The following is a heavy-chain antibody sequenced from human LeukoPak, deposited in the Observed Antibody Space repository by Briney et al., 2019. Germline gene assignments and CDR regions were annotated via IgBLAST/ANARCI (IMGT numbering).Heavy chain of an antibody. J-gene: IGHJ4*02. D-gene: IGHD3-10*01. CDR2: IRYDGSNK. Sequence: HPGGSLRLSCAASGFTFSSYGMHWVRQAPGKGLEWVAFIRYDGSNKYYADSVKGRFTISRDNSKNTLYLQMNSLRAEDTAVYYCAKDRAPLLWFGDSHDYWGQGTLVTVSS. V-gene: IGHV3-30*02. CDR3: AKDRAPLLWFGDSHDY. CDR1: GFTFSSYG.